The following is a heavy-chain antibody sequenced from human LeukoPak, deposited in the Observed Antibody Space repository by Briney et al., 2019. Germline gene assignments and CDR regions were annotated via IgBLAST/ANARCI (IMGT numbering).Heavy chain of an antibody. D-gene: IGHD1-1*01. CDR3: ARDSNWSLDY. V-gene: IGHV3-7*01. CDR2: IKRDGSAE. CDR1: GFTFSSQW. Sequence: EGSLRLSCAASGFTFSSQWMSWVRQAPGKGLEWVANIKRDGSAEYYVDSVKGRFTISRDNAKNSLYLQMNSLRAEDTAVYFCARDSNWSLDYWGQGTLVTVSS. J-gene: IGHJ4*02.